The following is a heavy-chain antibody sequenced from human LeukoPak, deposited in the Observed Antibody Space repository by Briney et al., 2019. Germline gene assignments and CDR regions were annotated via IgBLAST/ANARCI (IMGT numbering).Heavy chain of an antibody. CDR3: ARDQGFSYYYYYMDV. D-gene: IGHD3-3*01. V-gene: IGHV3-48*04. CDR1: GFTFSSYG. Sequence: GGSLRLSCAASGFTFSSYGMHWVRQAPGKGLEGVSYISSSGSTIYYADSVKGRFTISRDNAKNSLYLQMISLRAEDTAVYYCARDQGFSYYYYYMDVWGKGTTVTVSS. J-gene: IGHJ6*03. CDR2: ISSSGSTI.